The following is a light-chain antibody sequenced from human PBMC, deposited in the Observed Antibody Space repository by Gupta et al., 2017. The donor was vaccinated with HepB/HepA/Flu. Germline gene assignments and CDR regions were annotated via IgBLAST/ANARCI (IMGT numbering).Light chain of an antibody. Sequence: EVVLTQSPATLSLSPGERATLSCRASQRVNNYLAWYQQRPGQAPRLLIYDASNRATGIPARFSGSGSGTDFXLTISSXEPEDFAVYYCQKRENWPPRWTFGXGTKVEIK. CDR3: QKRENWPPRWT. J-gene: IGKJ1*01. V-gene: IGKV3-11*01. CDR2: DAS. CDR1: QRVNNY.